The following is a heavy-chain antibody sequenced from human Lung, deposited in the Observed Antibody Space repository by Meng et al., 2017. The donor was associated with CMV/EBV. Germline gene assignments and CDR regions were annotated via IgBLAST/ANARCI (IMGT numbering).Heavy chain of an antibody. J-gene: IGHJ5*02. CDR2: ISAYNGNT. D-gene: IGHD3-3*01. Sequence: ASVKVSXKASGYTFTSYGISWVRQAPGQGLEWMGWISAYNGNTNYAQKLQGRVTMTTDTSTSTAYMELRSLRSDDTAVYYCAGVIVYDFWSGTQGWFDPWGQGTLVTVSS. CDR3: AGVIVYDFWSGTQGWFDP. CDR1: GYTFTSYG. V-gene: IGHV1-18*01.